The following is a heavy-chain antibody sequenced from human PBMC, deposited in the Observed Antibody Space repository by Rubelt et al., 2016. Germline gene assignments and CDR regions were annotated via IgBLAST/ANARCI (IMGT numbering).Heavy chain of an antibody. CDR2: INQSGST. CDR1: GGSFSGYY. Sequence: QVQLQQWGAGLLKPSETLSLTCAVYGGSFSGYYWTWIRQPPGKGLEWIGEINQSGSTNYNPSLKSRVNVSVDTSKKQFSLKLSFVTAADTAVYYCAKYYGSESYSIDYWGQGTLVTVSS. D-gene: IGHD3-10*01. V-gene: IGHV4-34*01. J-gene: IGHJ4*02. CDR3: AKYYGSESYSIDY.